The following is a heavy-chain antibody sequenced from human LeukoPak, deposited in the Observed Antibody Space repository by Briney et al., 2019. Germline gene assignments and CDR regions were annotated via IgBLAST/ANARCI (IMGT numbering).Heavy chain of an antibody. V-gene: IGHV4-34*01. CDR1: GGSFSGYY. D-gene: IGHD6-6*01. Sequence: SETLSLTCAVYGGSFSGYYWSWIRQPPGKGLEWIGEINHSGSTYYNPSLKSRVTISVDTSKNQFSLKLSSVTAADTAVYYCARSSSDGYYFDYWGQGTLVTVSS. CDR2: INHSGST. J-gene: IGHJ4*02. CDR3: ARSSSDGYYFDY.